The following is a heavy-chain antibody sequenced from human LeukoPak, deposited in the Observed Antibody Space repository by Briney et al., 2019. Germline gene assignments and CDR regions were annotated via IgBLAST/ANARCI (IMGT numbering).Heavy chain of an antibody. CDR1: GFTFSSYW. V-gene: IGHV3-7*01. CDR2: IKQDGSEK. J-gene: IGHJ2*01. CDR3: ARDFDWLPDLKLNWYFDL. Sequence: GGSLRLSCAASGFTFSSYWMSWVRQAPGKGLEWVANIKQDGSEKFYVDSVKGRFIISRDNAKNSLYLQMNTLRAEDTAVYYCARDFDWLPDLKLNWYFDLWGRGTLVTVSS. D-gene: IGHD3-9*01.